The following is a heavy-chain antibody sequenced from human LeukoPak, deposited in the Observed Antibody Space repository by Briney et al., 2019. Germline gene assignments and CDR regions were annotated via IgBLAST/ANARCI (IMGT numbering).Heavy chain of an antibody. CDR1: GFTFDDYA. J-gene: IGHJ4*02. CDR3: VKRFLESIVSEQ. D-gene: IGHD3-3*01. CDR2: ISWNSGSI. Sequence: GGSPRLSCAASGFTFDDYAMHWVRQAPGKGLEWVSGISWNSGSIGYADSLRGRFTMSRDNSENTLYLQMTSLRVEDTAIYYCVKRFLESIVSEQWGQGTLVTVSS. V-gene: IGHV3-9*01.